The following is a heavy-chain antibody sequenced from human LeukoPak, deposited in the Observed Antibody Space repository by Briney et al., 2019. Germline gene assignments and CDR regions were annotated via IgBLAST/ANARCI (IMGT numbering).Heavy chain of an antibody. Sequence: KPSETLSLTCTVSGGSISSYYWSWIRQPPGKGLEWIGYIYYSGSTSYNPSPKSRVTISVDTSKNQFSLKLSSVTAADTAVYYCARYPTAFDIWGQGTMVTVSS. J-gene: IGHJ3*02. CDR3: ARYPTAFDI. V-gene: IGHV4-59*01. CDR2: IYYSGST. CDR1: GGSISSYY.